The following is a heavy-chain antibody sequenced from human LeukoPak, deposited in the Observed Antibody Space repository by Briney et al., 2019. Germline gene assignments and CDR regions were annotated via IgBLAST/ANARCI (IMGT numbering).Heavy chain of an antibody. Sequence: SVKVSCKASGFTFTSSAMQWVRQARGQRLEWIGWIVVGSGNTNYAQKFQERVTITRDMSTSTAYMELSSLRSEDTAVYYCAKDEDTYYYDSSGYNYYYYMDVWGKGTTVTVSS. CDR2: IVVGSGNT. J-gene: IGHJ6*03. V-gene: IGHV1-58*02. CDR1: GFTFTSSA. D-gene: IGHD3-22*01. CDR3: AKDEDTYYYDSSGYNYYYYMDV.